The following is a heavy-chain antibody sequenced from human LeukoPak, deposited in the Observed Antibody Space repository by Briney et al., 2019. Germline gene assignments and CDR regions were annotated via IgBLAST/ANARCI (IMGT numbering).Heavy chain of an antibody. CDR3: ARDYTVTGFYFDY. D-gene: IGHD4-17*01. J-gene: IGHJ4*02. CDR1: GFTFSSYA. CDR2: ISYDGSNK. Sequence: GRSLRLSCAASGFTFSSYAMHWVRQAPGKGLEWVAVISYDGSNKYYADSVKGRFTISRDNSKNTLYLQMNSLRAEDTAVYYCARDYTVTGFYFDYWGQGTLVTVSS. V-gene: IGHV3-30*04.